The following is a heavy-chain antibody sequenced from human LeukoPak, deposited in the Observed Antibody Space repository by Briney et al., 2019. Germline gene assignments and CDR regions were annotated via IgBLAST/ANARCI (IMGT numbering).Heavy chain of an antibody. J-gene: IGHJ4*02. CDR3: ARGQGVKLAPNFDY. CDR1: GGSFSGYY. Sequence: SETLSLTCAVYGGSFSGYYWSWIRQPPGKGLEWIVEINHSGSTNYNPSLKSRVTISVDTSKNQFSLKLSSVTAADTAVYYCARGQGVKLAPNFDYWGQGTLVTVSS. D-gene: IGHD3-10*01. CDR2: INHSGST. V-gene: IGHV4-34*01.